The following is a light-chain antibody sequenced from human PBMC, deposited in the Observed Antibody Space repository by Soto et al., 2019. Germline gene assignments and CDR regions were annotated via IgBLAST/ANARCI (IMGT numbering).Light chain of an antibody. CDR2: EVS. V-gene: IGLV2-8*01. CDR3: KSNTGSDNAVV. CDR1: SSDVGGYNY. Sequence: QSALTQPPSASGSPGQSVTISCTGTSSDVGGYNYVSWYQQHPGKAPKLMIYEVSKRPSGVPDRFSASKSGNTASLTVSGLQAEDEADYYYKSNTGSDNAVVFGGGTQLTVL. J-gene: IGLJ2*01.